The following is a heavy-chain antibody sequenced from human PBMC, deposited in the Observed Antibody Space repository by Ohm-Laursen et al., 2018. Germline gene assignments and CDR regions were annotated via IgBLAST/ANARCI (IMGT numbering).Heavy chain of an antibody. CDR3: ARDRTYSSSWYPDY. J-gene: IGHJ4*02. CDR1: GYSISSYY. D-gene: IGHD6-13*01. CDR2: IYHSGTT. V-gene: IGHV4-38-2*02. Sequence: SDTLSLTCDVSGYSISSYYWGWIRQPPGKGLEWIGSIYHSGTTYYNPSLKSRVTISVDTSNNQFSLKLSSVTAADTAVYYCARDRTYSSSWYPDYWGQGTLVTVSS.